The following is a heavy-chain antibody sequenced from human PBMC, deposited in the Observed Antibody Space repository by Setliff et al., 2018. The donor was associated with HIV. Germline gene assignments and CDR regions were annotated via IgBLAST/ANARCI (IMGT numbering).Heavy chain of an antibody. Sequence: PSETLSLTCAVYGGSFSGYYWSWIRQPPGKGLEWIGEINHSGSTNYNPSLKSRVTISVDTSKNQFSLKLSSVTAADTAVYYCARGGCSGGSCYPPDYWGQGTLVTVSS. D-gene: IGHD2-15*01. CDR3: ARGGCSGGSCYPPDY. V-gene: IGHV4-34*01. CDR1: GGSFSGYY. J-gene: IGHJ4*02. CDR2: INHSGST.